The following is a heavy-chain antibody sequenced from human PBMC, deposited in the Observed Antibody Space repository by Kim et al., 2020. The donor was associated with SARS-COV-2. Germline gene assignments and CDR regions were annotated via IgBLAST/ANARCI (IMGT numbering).Heavy chain of an antibody. CDR2: IYYSGST. D-gene: IGHD3-16*02. V-gene: IGHV4-59*13. CDR1: GGSISSYY. CDR3: ARGRQRLGITFGGVIGPFDY. J-gene: IGHJ4*02. Sequence: SETLSLTCTVSGGSISSYYWSWIRQPPGKGLEWIGYIYYSGSTNYNPSLKSRVTISVDTSKNQFSLKLSSVTAADTAVYYCARGRQRLGITFGGVIGPFDYWGQGTLVTVSS.